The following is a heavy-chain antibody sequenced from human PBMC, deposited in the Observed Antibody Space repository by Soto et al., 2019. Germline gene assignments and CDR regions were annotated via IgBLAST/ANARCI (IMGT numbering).Heavy chain of an antibody. V-gene: IGHV5-51*01. CDR2: INPGESDT. CDR3: ARHPDGDYDAMYV. CDR1: GYSFTNYS. J-gene: IGHJ6*02. Sequence: PGESLKISCKASGYSFTNYSIGWVRQMTGKGLRLMGFINPGESDTKYSPSFQGQVTISGDKSISTGYLQGSSLKASDTAMYYCARHPDGDYDAMYVWGQGTPVTVSS. D-gene: IGHD4-17*01.